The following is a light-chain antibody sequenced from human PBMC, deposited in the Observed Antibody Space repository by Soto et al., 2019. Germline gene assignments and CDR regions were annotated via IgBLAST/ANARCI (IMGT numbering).Light chain of an antibody. CDR1: QSVSSSY. Sequence: EIVLTQSPGTLSLSPGERATLSCRASQSVSSSYLAWYQQKPGQAPRLLIYGASSRATGIPDRFSGSGSGTDFTLTISRLEPEDCAVYYCEQYGSSPVSFGPGTKVGIK. CDR3: EQYGSSPVS. J-gene: IGKJ3*01. V-gene: IGKV3-20*01. CDR2: GAS.